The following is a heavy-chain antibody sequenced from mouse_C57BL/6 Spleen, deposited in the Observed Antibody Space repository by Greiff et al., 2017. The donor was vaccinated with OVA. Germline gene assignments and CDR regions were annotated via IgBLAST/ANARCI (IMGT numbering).Heavy chain of an antibody. V-gene: IGHV5-17*01. CDR2: ISSGSSTI. J-gene: IGHJ4*01. CDR3: ARYYDGYYVNAMDY. D-gene: IGHD2-3*01. CDR1: GFTFSDYG. Sequence: EVQLVESGGGLVKPGGSLKLSCAASGFTFSDYGMHWVRQAPEKGLEWVAYISSGSSTIYYADTVKGRFTISRDNAKNTLFLQMTSLRSEDTAMYYCARYYDGYYVNAMDYWGQGTSVTVSS.